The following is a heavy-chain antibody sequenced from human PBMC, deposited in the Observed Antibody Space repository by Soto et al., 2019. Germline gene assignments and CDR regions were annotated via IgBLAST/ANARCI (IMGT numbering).Heavy chain of an antibody. V-gene: IGHV4-4*07. J-gene: IGHJ4*02. CDR3: AIGSGWQDMDY. D-gene: IGHD6-19*01. CDR2: SYSSGST. CDR1: GVSISSDY. Sequence: SETLSLTCIVSGVSISSDYWTWIRQPAGKGLEWIGRSYSSGSTDYNPSLKSRVTMSADTSKNRFSLKLNSVTAADTAVYYCAIGSGWQDMDYWGRGTLVPVS.